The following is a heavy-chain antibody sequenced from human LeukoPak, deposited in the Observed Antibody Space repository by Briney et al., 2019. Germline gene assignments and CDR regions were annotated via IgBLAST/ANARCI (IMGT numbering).Heavy chain of an antibody. Sequence: ASVTVSFQSSGGTFSSYAISWVRQAPAQGLEWMGGIIPIFGTANYAQKFQGRVTITTDESTSTAYMELSSLRSEDTAVYYCASCSSTSCYKRAFDYWGQGTLVTVSS. J-gene: IGHJ4*02. CDR3: ASCSSTSCYKRAFDY. CDR2: IIPIFGTA. D-gene: IGHD2-2*02. CDR1: GGTFSSYA. V-gene: IGHV1-69*05.